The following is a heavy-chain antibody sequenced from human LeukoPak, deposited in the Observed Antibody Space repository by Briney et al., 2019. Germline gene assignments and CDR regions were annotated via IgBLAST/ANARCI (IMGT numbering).Heavy chain of an antibody. CDR1: GFTFSSYG. V-gene: IGHV3-30*02. CDR3: AKNRDSSDYPRDFDF. D-gene: IGHD3-22*01. J-gene: IGHJ4*02. Sequence: GGSLRLSCAAFGFTFSSYGMHWVRQTPGKGLEWVAFIRHDGSYQQYADSVEGRFTVSRDNSKDMVYLQMNSLRTEDTAVYYCAKNRDSSDYPRDFDFWGQGTLVTVSS. CDR2: IRHDGSYQ.